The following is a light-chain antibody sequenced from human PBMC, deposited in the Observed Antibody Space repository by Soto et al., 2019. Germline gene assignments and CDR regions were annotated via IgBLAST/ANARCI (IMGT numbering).Light chain of an antibody. J-gene: IGKJ3*01. Sequence: EIVLTQSPGTLSLSPGERATLSCRASQSISSSYLAWYQQRPGQAPRLPIFGASYSATGIPDRFSGSGSGTDFPLTISRLEPDDLAVYYCQQYSTAPPEFTLALGPTWIAN. V-gene: IGKV3-20*01. CDR2: GAS. CDR1: QSISSSY. CDR3: QQYSTAPPEFT.